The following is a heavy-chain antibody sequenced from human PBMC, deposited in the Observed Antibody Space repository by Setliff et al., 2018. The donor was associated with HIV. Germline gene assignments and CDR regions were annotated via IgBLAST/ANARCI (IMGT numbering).Heavy chain of an antibody. CDR2: VSQSWNT. V-gene: IGHV4-38-2*02. CDR1: GYSISSGYY. Sequence: SETLSLTCSVSGYSISSGYYWAWIRQPPGKGLEWIGSVSQSWNTYYNPSLKSRITISIDTSNNQFPLKLTSVTAADTAVYYCARAGYSTGWYTQFDYWGQGALVTVSS. J-gene: IGHJ4*02. CDR3: ARAGYSTGWYTQFDY. D-gene: IGHD6-19*01.